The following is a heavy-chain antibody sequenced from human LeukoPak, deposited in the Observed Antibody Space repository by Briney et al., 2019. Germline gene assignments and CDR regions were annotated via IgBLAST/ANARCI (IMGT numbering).Heavy chain of an antibody. V-gene: IGHV4-59*08. CDR3: ARQGGGFWYFDL. Sequence: RSETLSLTCTVSGGSISSYYWSWIRQPPGKGLEWIGYIYYSGSTNYNPSLKSRVTISVDASKNQFSLKLSAVTAADTAGYYCARQGGGFWYFDLWGRGTLVTASS. D-gene: IGHD6-25*01. CDR2: IYYSGST. CDR1: GGSISSYY. J-gene: IGHJ2*01.